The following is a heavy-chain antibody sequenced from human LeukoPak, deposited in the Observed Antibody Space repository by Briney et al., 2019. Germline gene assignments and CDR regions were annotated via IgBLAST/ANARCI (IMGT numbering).Heavy chain of an antibody. CDR3: AREFGLITSH. D-gene: IGHD3/OR15-3a*01. J-gene: IGHJ1*01. Sequence: GGSLRLSCAASGFTFSSYAMSWVRQAPGKGLEWVSSISDNGGSTYSADSVKGRFTISSDNSKNTLYLQMNSLRAEDTAVYYCAREFGLITSHWGQGTLVTVSS. CDR1: GFTFSSYA. V-gene: IGHV3-23*01. CDR2: ISDNGGST.